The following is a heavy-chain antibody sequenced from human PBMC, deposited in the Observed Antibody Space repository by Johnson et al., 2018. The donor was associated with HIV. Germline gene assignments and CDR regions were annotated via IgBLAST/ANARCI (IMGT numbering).Heavy chain of an antibody. CDR1: GFTFSSYA. Sequence: QVQLVESGGGVVQPRRSLSLSCAASGFTFSSYAIHWVRQAPGKGLEWVAVISYDGSNKYYADSVKGRFTISRDNSKNTLYLQMNSLRAEDTAVYYCARESVALVAFDIWGQGTMVTVSS. D-gene: IGHD6-13*01. V-gene: IGHV3-30*14. CDR2: ISYDGSNK. CDR3: ARESVALVAFDI. J-gene: IGHJ3*02.